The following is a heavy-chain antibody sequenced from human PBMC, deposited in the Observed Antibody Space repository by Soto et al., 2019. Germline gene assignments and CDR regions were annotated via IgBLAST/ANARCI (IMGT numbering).Heavy chain of an antibody. Sequence: GXSVKVSCKASVYAFTGYTMHWVRQAPGQRLEWMGWINAGNGNTIYPQRFQGRVTITRDTSASTAYMELSSLRSEDTAVYYCARVGYSGYDYGAFDTWGQGTMVTVSS. J-gene: IGHJ3*02. CDR2: INAGNGNT. V-gene: IGHV1-3*01. CDR1: VYAFTGYT. CDR3: ARVGYSGYDYGAFDT. D-gene: IGHD5-12*01.